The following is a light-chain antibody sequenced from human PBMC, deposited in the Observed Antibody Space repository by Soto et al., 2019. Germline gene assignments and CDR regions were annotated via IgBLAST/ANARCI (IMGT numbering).Light chain of an antibody. Sequence: AIQMTHTQSSLSASVGDRVTITCRASQGIRNDLGWYQQKPGKAPKXLIYAASSLQSGVPSRFSAISYGTAGNINLRSLQTEDGATYYGLQDYYYPRTFCQGTIVDIK. J-gene: IGKJ1*01. CDR1: QGIRND. V-gene: IGKV1-6*01. CDR2: AAS. CDR3: LQDYYYPRT.